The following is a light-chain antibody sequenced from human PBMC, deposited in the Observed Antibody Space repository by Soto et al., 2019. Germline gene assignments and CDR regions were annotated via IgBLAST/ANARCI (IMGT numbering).Light chain of an antibody. CDR1: CSDVGGYNY. CDR3: CSYVGRNTYV. Sequence: QSALTQPRSASGSPGQSITISCTGTCSDVGGYNYVSWYQQHPAKAPKLIIFDVSKRPSGVPNRFSGSKSGNTASLTISGLRAEDEADYYCCSYVGRNTYVFGTGTKVTVL. V-gene: IGLV2-11*01. J-gene: IGLJ1*01. CDR2: DVS.